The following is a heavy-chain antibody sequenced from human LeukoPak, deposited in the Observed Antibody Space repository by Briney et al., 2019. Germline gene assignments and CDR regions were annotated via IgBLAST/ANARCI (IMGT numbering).Heavy chain of an antibody. CDR3: ARGSGTYYVYNWFHP. V-gene: IGHV4-39*07. J-gene: IGHJ5*02. CDR2: IHYSGSI. CDR1: GGSISSNSYY. D-gene: IGHD2/OR15-2a*01. Sequence: SQTLSLTCTVSGGSISSNSYYWGWIRQPPGKGLEWVGSIHYSGSIYYNPSLKSRVAISVDTSKNQFSLRLNSVTGAHTAMYYCARGSGTYYVYNWFHPWGQGALVSVCS.